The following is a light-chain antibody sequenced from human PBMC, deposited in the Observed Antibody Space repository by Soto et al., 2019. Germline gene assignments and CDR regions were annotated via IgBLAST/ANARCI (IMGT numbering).Light chain of an antibody. CDR1: QGISTY. CDR2: AAS. J-gene: IGKJ4*01. Sequence: AIHMTQSPSSFSSSTGDTITITCRASQGISTYLAWYQQKPGKAPKVLMYAASTLQNGVPSSFSGSGSGTDFTLTISCLQSEDFSSYFCQQYYSYPLTFGGGTRVEIK. V-gene: IGKV1-8*01. CDR3: QQYYSYPLT.